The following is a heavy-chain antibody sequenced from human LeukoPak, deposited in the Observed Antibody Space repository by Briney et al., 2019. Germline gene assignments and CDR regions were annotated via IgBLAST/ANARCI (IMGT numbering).Heavy chain of an antibody. CDR3: ARGRGTGTT. D-gene: IGHD1-14*01. CDR2: INHSGST. Sequence: SETLSLTCAVYGGSFSGYYWSWIRQPPGKGLEWIGEINHSGSTNYNPSLKSRVTISVDTSKNQFSLKLSSVTAADTAVYYCARGRGTGTTWGQGTLVTASS. J-gene: IGHJ5*02. V-gene: IGHV4-34*01. CDR1: GGSFSGYY.